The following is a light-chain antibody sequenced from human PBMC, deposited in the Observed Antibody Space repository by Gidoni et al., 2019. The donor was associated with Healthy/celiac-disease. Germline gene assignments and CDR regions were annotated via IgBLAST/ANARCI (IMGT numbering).Light chain of an antibody. CDR2: GAS. Sequence: EIFFTQSPGTLSLSPGERATLSCRASQSVSSSYLAWYQQKPGQAPRLLIYGASSRATGIPDRFSGSGSGTDFTLTISRLEPEDFAVYYCQQYGSSPYTFGQGTKLEIK. J-gene: IGKJ2*01. CDR1: QSVSSSY. CDR3: QQYGSSPYT. V-gene: IGKV3-20*01.